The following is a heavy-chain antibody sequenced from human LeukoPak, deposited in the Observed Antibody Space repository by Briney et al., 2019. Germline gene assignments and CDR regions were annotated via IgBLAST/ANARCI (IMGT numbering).Heavy chain of an antibody. D-gene: IGHD3-22*01. V-gene: IGHV4-31*03. CDR2: IYYSGST. CDR3: ARANPYYYDSSGYFDY. CDR1: GGSISRGGYY. Sequence: PSQTLSLTCTVSGGSISRGGYYWSWIRQHPGKGLEWIGYIYYSGSTYYNPSLKSRVTISVDTSKNQFSLKLSSVTAADTAVYYCARANPYYYDSSGYFDYWGQGTLVTVSS. J-gene: IGHJ4*02.